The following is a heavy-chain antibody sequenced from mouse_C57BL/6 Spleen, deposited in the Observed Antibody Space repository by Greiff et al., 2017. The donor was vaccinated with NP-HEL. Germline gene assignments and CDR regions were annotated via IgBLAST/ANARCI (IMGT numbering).Heavy chain of an antibody. CDR3: ARSMINYAMDY. D-gene: IGHD2-4*01. Sequence: QVQLQQPGAELVKPGASVKLSCKASGYTFTSYWMQWVKQRPGQGLEWIGEIDPSDSYTNYNQKFKGKATLTVDTSSSTAYMQLSSLTSEDSAVYYCARSMINYAMDYWGQGTSVTVSS. V-gene: IGHV1-50*01. CDR2: IDPSDSYT. CDR1: GYTFTSYW. J-gene: IGHJ4*01.